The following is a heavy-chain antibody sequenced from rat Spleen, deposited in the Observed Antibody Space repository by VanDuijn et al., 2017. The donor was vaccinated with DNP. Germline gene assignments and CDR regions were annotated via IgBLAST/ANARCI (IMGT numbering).Heavy chain of an antibody. D-gene: IGHD1-11*01. Sequence: EVKLVESGGGLVQPGRSLKLSCTASGFNFKDYWVGWVRQAPGKGLEWIGEINKDSSTMNYTPSLKYKFTISRDNAQNTLYLQMSKLGSEDTAIYYCARLGWHGWFAYWGQGTLVTVSS. CDR1: GFNFKDYW. CDR3: ARLGWHGWFAY. J-gene: IGHJ3*01. CDR2: INKDSSTM. V-gene: IGHV4-2*01.